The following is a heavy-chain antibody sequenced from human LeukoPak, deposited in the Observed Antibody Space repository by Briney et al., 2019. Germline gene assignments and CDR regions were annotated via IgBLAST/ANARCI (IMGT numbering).Heavy chain of an antibody. CDR2: IYHSGST. J-gene: IGHJ4*02. V-gene: IGHV4-38-2*02. Sequence: MSSETLSLTCTVSGYSISSGYYWGWIRQPPGKGLEWIGSIYHSGSTYYNPSLKSRVTISVDTSKNQFSLKLSSVTAADTAVYYCARLSYSGGGYWGQGTLVTVSS. CDR1: GYSISSGYY. D-gene: IGHD3-10*01. CDR3: ARLSYSGGGY.